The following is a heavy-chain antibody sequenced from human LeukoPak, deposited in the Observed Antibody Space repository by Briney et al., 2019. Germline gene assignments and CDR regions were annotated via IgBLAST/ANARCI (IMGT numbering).Heavy chain of an antibody. D-gene: IGHD6-19*01. Sequence: ASVTVSCKASGYTFTSYAMHWVRQAPGRRLEWMGWINAGNGNTKYSQKFQGRVTITRDTSASTAYMELSSLRSEDTAVYYCARGRAVAGQGYFDYWGQGTLVTVSS. CDR2: INAGNGNT. CDR1: GYTFTSYA. CDR3: ARGRAVAGQGYFDY. V-gene: IGHV1-3*01. J-gene: IGHJ4*02.